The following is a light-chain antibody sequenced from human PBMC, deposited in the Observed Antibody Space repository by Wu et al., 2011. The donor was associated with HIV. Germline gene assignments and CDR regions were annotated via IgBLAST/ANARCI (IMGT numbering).Light chain of an antibody. CDR2: GTS. CDR3: QGYGGY. Sequence: EIVLTQSPGTLSLSPGERVTLSCRASQSVPNSQLAWYQQKPGQSPRLLIYGTSSRATGFPDRFSGSGSGTDFTLTISSLEPEDFAVYYCQGYGGYFGPGTKVDL. CDR1: QSVPNSQ. J-gene: IGKJ3*01. V-gene: IGKV3-20*01.